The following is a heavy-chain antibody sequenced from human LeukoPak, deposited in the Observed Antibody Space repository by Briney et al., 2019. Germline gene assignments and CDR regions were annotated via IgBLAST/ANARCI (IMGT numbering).Heavy chain of an antibody. V-gene: IGHV3-7*01. D-gene: IGHD4/OR15-4a*01. CDR2: VNLDGSQK. CDR3: ARDVDYANPRHDY. J-gene: IGHJ4*02. CDR1: GFTFSSYW. Sequence: GGSLRLSCAASGFTFSSYWMSWVRQAPGKGLEWVANVNLDGSQKYYVDSLKGRFTISRDNAKNSLYLQMNSLRAEDTAVYYCARDVDYANPRHDYWGQGTLVTVSS.